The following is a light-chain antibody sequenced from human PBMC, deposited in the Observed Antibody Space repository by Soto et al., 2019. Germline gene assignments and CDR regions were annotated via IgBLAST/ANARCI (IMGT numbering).Light chain of an antibody. V-gene: IGKV1-39*01. CDR1: ESISRH. J-gene: IGKJ5*01. Sequence: DIQMTQSPSSLSASVGDRVTITCRASESISRHLNWYLQKPGKAPNLLIYAASSLQNGVPSRFSDSRSGTDFTLTISNLQPEDCATYYCQQSYSTLSITVGQGPRLQIK. CDR2: AAS. CDR3: QQSYSTLSIT.